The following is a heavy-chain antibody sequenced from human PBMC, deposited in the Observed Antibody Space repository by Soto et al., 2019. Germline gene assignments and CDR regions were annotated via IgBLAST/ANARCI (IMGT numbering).Heavy chain of an antibody. CDR1: GGSFSSYY. V-gene: IGHV4-59*01. J-gene: IGHJ4*02. CDR2: IYYSGST. D-gene: IGHD4-17*01. CDR3: ARAYYGDYPYFDY. Sequence: SETLSLTCAVSGGSFSSYYWSWIRQPPGEGLEWIGSIYYSGSTNYSPSLKSRVTISIDTSKSLFSLKLSSLTSADTAVYFCARAYYGDYPYFDYWGQGALVTVSS.